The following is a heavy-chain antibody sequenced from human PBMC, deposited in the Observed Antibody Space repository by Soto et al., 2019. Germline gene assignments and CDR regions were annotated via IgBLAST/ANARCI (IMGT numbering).Heavy chain of an antibody. CDR3: TWPLDI. Sequence: EVQLVESGGGLVKPGGSLRLSCAASGFTFKDAWRSWVRQAPGKGPEWVGHIKSTDTGGTTDYAAPVKGRFTISKDGSETTLYLQMNRLKTEDTAMYCCTWPLDIWGQGTSVIVSS. V-gene: IGHV3-15*01. CDR1: GFTFKDAW. J-gene: IGHJ6*02. CDR2: IKSTDTGGTT.